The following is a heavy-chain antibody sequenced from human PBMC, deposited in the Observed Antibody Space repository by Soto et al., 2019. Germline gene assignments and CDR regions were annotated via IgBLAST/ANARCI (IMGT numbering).Heavy chain of an antibody. CDR2: INGYNGNA. V-gene: IGHV1-18*01. D-gene: IGHD2-15*01. Sequence: QVQLVQSGAEVKKPGASVTVSCKASGYTFTNYGVSWLRQAPGQGREGLGWINGYNGNAKYAENLQGRVSMTTDTSTTTAYMELRSLRSSDTAVSYCGSMVDVPCYYYSMDVWGQGSRVTVSS. J-gene: IGHJ6*02. CDR3: GSMVDVPCYYYSMDV. CDR1: GYTFTNYG.